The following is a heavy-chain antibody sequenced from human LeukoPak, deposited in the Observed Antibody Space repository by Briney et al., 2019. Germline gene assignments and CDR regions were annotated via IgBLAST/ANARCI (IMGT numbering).Heavy chain of an antibody. CDR1: GGSISSGDYY. CDR2: IYYSGST. V-gene: IGHV4-61*08. Sequence: SETLSLTCTVSGGSISSGDYYWSWIRQPPGKGLEWIGYIYYSGSTYYNPSLKSRVTISVDTSKNQFSLKLSSVTAADTAVYYCARVSIQWPLGAFDIWGQGTMVTVSS. CDR3: ARVSIQWPLGAFDI. D-gene: IGHD6-19*01. J-gene: IGHJ3*02.